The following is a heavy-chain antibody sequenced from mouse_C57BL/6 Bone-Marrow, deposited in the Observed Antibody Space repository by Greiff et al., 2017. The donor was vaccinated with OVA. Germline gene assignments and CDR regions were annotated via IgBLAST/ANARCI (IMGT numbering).Heavy chain of an antibody. CDR3: ARTSYYGSSYLYYFDY. CDR1: GYAFTNYL. D-gene: IGHD1-1*01. Sequence: VKLQQSGAELVRPGTSVKVSCKASGYAFTNYLIEWVKQRPGQGLEWIGVINPGSGGTNYNEKFKGKATLTADKSSSTAYMQLSSLTSEDSAVYFGARTSYYGSSYLYYFDYWGQGTTLTVSS. J-gene: IGHJ2*01. V-gene: IGHV1-54*01. CDR2: INPGSGGT.